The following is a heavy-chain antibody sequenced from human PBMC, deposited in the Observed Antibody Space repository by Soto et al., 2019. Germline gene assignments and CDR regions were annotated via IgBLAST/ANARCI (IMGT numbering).Heavy chain of an antibody. V-gene: IGHV3-74*01. D-gene: IGHD5-12*01. CDR3: ASERSGYAYDY. CDR2: INSGGSSA. J-gene: IGHJ4*02. CDR1: GVVFGDYW. Sequence: GGSLRLSCGVSGVVFGDYWMHWVRQVPGKGLVWVSRINSGGSSAVYADSVKGRFTISRDNAKNTLYLQMNSLRAEDTAVYYCASERSGYAYDYSGQGTLVTVSS.